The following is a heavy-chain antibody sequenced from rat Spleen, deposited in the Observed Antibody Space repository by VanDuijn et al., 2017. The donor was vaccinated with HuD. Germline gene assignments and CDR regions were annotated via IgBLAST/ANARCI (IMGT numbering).Heavy chain of an antibody. V-gene: IGHV5-29*01. CDR3: TRGYYFDY. CDR1: GFTFSNYD. Sequence: EVQLVESSGGLVQPGRSLKLSCAASGFTFSNYDMVWVRQAPTKGLKWVASISYDGSTPYYRDSVKGRFTISRDNAKSTLYLQMDSLRSEDTATYYCTRGYYFDYWGQGVMVTVSS. CDR2: ISYDGSTP. J-gene: IGHJ2*01.